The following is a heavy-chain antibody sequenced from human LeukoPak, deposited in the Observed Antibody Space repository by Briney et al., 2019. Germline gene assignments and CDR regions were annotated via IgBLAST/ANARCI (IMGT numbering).Heavy chain of an antibody. Sequence: GSLRLSCVASGFTVSSNYMSWIRQPPGKGLEWIGEINHSGSTNYNPSLKSRVTISVDTSKNQFSLKLSSVTAADTAVYYCAGDRDIVVVPAASSSYYGMDVWGQGTTVTVSS. D-gene: IGHD2-2*01. CDR1: GFTVSSNY. CDR2: INHSGST. J-gene: IGHJ6*02. V-gene: IGHV4-34*01. CDR3: AGDRDIVVVPAASSSYYGMDV.